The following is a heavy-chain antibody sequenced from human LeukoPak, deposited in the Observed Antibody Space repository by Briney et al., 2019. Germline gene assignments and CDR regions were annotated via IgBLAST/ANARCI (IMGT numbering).Heavy chain of an antibody. D-gene: IGHD1-26*01. CDR3: ASIEGATEPY. CDR2: IYYSGST. Sequence: TSETLSLTCTVSGGSISSYYWSWIRQPPGKGLEWIGYIYYSGSTNYNPSLKSRVTISVDTSKNQFSLKLSSVTAADTAVYYCASIEGATEPYWGQGTLVTVSS. J-gene: IGHJ4*02. CDR1: GGSISSYY. V-gene: IGHV4-59*01.